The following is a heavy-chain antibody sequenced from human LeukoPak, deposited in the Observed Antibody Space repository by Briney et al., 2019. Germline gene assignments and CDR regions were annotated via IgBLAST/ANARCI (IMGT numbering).Heavy chain of an antibody. J-gene: IGHJ3*02. CDR3: ARDHYDSSGSKDAFDI. CDR1: GFTFSSYS. CDR2: ISSSSSYI. Sequence: GGSLRLSCAASGFTFSSYSMNWVRQAPGKGLEWVSSISSSSSYIYYADSEKGRFTISRDNAKNSLYLQMNSLRAEDTAVYYCARDHYDSSGSKDAFDIWGQGTMVTVSS. D-gene: IGHD3-22*01. V-gene: IGHV3-21*01.